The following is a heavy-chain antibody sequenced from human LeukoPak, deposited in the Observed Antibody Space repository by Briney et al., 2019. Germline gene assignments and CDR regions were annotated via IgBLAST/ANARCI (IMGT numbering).Heavy chain of an antibody. J-gene: IGHJ4*02. V-gene: IGHV3-7*01. CDR3: ARDLPIDTAMVESNGFDY. CDR2: IKQDGSEK. Sequence: GGPLRLSCAASGFTFSSYWMSWVRQAPGKGLEWVANIKQDGSEKYYVDSVKGRFTISRDNAENSLYLQMNSLRAEDTAVYYCARDLPIDTAMVESNGFDYWGQGTLVTVPS. D-gene: IGHD5-18*01. CDR1: GFTFSSYW.